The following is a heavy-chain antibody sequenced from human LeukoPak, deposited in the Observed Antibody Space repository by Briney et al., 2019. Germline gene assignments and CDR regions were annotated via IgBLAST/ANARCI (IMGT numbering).Heavy chain of an antibody. CDR1: GFTFSSYA. Sequence: GGPLRLSCAASGFTFSSYAMHWVRQAPGKGLEWVAVISYDGSNKYYADSVKGRFTISRDNSKNTLYLQMNSLRAEDTAVYYCARDRSLLWFGELSIRRGDAFDIWGQGTMVTVSS. D-gene: IGHD3-10*01. CDR2: ISYDGSNK. J-gene: IGHJ3*02. V-gene: IGHV3-30*04. CDR3: ARDRSLLWFGELSIRRGDAFDI.